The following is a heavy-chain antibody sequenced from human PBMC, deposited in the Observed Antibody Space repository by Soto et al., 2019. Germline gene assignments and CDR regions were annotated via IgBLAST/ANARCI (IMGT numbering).Heavy chain of an antibody. CDR2: IKSKTDGGTT. D-gene: IGHD3-9*01. J-gene: IGHJ6*02. CDR1: GFTFSNAW. CDR3: TTDAYYDILTGSGDSYYYGMDV. V-gene: IGHV3-15*07. Sequence: GESLKISCAASGFTFSNAWMNWVRQAPGKGLEWVGRIKSKTDGGTTDYAAPVKGRFTISRDDSKNTLYLQMNSLKTEDTAVYYCTTDAYYDILTGSGDSYYYGMDVWGQGTTVTVSS.